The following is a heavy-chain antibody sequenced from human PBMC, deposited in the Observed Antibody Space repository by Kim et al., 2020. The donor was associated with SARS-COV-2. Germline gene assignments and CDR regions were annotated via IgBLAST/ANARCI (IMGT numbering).Heavy chain of an antibody. V-gene: IGHV4-59*01. CDR1: GGPISSYY. Sequence: SETLSLTCTVSGGPISSYYWSWIRQPPGKGLEWIGYIYYSGSTNYNPSLKSRVTISVDTSKNQFSLKLSSVTAADTAVYYCARGTQLSGIFDYWGQGTLVTVSS. D-gene: IGHD1-7*01. CDR3: ARGTQLSGIFDY. J-gene: IGHJ4*02. CDR2: IYYSGST.